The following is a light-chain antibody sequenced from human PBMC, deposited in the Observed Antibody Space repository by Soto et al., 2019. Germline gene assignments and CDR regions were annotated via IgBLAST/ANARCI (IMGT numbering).Light chain of an antibody. CDR3: QQYGSSPGT. Sequence: EIVLTQSPGTLSLSPGERATLSCRASQSVSSSYLAWYQQKPGQAPRLLIYGASSRATGIPDRFSGSGSGTDFPLTISRLEPEDVAVYSCQQYGSSPGTFGQGTKVEIK. J-gene: IGKJ1*01. V-gene: IGKV3-20*01. CDR2: GAS. CDR1: QSVSSSY.